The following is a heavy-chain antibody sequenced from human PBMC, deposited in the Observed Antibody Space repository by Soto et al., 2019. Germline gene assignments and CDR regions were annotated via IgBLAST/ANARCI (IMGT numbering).Heavy chain of an antibody. CDR3: ARSGITMVRGVRVFDP. D-gene: IGHD3-10*01. J-gene: IGHJ5*02. V-gene: IGHV4-34*01. CDR2: INHSGST. Sequence: SETLSLTCAFYGGSFSGYYWSLIRQPPGKGLEWIGEINHSGSTNYSPSLKSRVTISVDTSKNQFSLKLSSVTAADTAVYYCARSGITMVRGVRVFDPWGQGTLVTVSS. CDR1: GGSFSGYY.